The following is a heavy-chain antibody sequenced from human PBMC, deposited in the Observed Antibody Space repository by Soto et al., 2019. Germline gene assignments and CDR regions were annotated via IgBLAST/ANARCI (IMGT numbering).Heavy chain of an antibody. CDR3: ARGTSAWRNALDI. CDR2: ISGDGSST. D-gene: IGHD2-2*01. Sequence: HPGGSLRLSCAASGLTFKSHWMHWVRQVPGKGLVWVSRISGDGSSTAYADSVKGRFTISRDNADNTLYLQINSLRVEDTAVYYCARGTSAWRNALDIWGHGTMVTVSS. V-gene: IGHV3-74*01. CDR1: GLTFKSHW. J-gene: IGHJ3*02.